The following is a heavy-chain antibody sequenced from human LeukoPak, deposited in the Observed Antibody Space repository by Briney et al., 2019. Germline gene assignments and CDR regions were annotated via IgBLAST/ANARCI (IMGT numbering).Heavy chain of an antibody. CDR1: GGSISSFY. V-gene: IGHV4-59*01. J-gene: IGHJ4*02. Sequence: SETLSLTCTVSGGSISSFYWSWIRQPPEKGLEWIGYIYYSGSTKYNPSLKSRVTISVDTSKNQVSLKLSSVTAADTAVYYCASGNYYFDYWGQGTLVTASS. CDR2: IYYSGST. CDR3: ASGNYYFDY. D-gene: IGHD1-7*01.